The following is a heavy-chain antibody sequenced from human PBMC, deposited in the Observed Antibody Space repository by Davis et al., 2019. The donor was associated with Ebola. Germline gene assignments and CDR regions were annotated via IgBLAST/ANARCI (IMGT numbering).Heavy chain of an antibody. D-gene: IGHD3-3*01. V-gene: IGHV3-33*08. Sequence: GESLKISCAASGFTFSSYSMNWVRQAPGKGLEWVAVIWYDGSNKYYADSVKGRFTISRDNSKNTLYLQMNSLRAEDTAVYYCARGLEWLIYYYGMDVWGQGTTVTVSS. CDR2: IWYDGSNK. J-gene: IGHJ6*02. CDR1: GFTFSSYS. CDR3: ARGLEWLIYYYGMDV.